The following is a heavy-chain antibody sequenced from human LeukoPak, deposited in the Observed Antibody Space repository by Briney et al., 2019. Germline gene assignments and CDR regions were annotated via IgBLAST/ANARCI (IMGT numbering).Heavy chain of an antibody. CDR3: AGGYGEYYYGMDV. CDR2: IWYDGSNK. J-gene: IGHJ6*02. D-gene: IGHD4-17*01. CDR1: GFTFSSYA. V-gene: IGHV3-33*08. Sequence: PGGSLRLSCAASGFTFSSYAMSWVRQAPGKGLEWVAVIWYDGSNKCYADSVKGRFTISRDNSKNTLYLQMNSLRAEDTAVYYCAGGYGEYYYGMDVWGQGTTVTVSS.